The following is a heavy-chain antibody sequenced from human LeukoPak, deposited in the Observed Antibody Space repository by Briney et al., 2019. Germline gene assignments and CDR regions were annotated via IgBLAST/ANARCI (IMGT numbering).Heavy chain of an antibody. CDR2: IYPGDSDT. V-gene: IGHV5-51*01. D-gene: IGHD3-22*01. CDR1: GYSFTSYW. J-gene: IGHJ4*02. Sequence: GESLKISCKGSGYSFTSYWIGWVRQMPGKGLEWMGIIYPGDSDTRYSPSFQGQVTISADKSISTAYLQWSSLKASDTAMYYCARLERSGYYPEKPFDYWGQGTLVTVSS. CDR3: ARLERSGYYPEKPFDY.